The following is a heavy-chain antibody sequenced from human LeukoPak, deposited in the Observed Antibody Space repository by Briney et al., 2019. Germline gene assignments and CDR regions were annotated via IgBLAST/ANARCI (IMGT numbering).Heavy chain of an antibody. J-gene: IGHJ5*02. CDR2: INHSGST. CDR3: ARGERSTSSFDP. CDR1: GGSFSGYY. D-gene: IGHD2-2*01. Sequence: PSETLSLTCAVYGGSFSGYYWSWIRQPPGKGLEWIGEINHSGSTNYNPSLKSRVTISVDTSKNQFSLKLSSVTAADTAVYYCARGERSTSSFDPWGQGTLVTVSS. V-gene: IGHV4-34*01.